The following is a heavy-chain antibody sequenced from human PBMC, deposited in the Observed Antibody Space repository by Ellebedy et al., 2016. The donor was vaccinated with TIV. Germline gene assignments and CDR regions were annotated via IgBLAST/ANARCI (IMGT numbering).Heavy chain of an antibody. V-gene: IGHV1-2*02. J-gene: IGHJ4*02. D-gene: IGHD3-10*01. CDR3: ARAPYGSGSYPIDY. CDR1: GDTFTGNY. CDR2: INPNSGGT. Sequence: ASVKVSXXASGDTFTGNYMHWVRQAPGQGLEWMGWINPNSGGTNYAQKFQGRVTMTRDTSISTAYMELTRLRSDDTAVYYCARAPYGSGSYPIDYWGQGTLVTVSS.